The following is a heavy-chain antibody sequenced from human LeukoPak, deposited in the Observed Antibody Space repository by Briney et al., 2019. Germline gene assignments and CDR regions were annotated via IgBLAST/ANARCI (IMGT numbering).Heavy chain of an antibody. V-gene: IGHV3-23*01. Sequence: HAGGSLRLSCAASGFTFSSYAMSWVRQAPGKGLEWVSAISGSGGSTYYADSVKGRFTISRDNSKNTLYLQMNSLRAEDTAVYYCAKDNTIVVATPRYWGQGTLVSVSS. J-gene: IGHJ4*02. D-gene: IGHD3-22*01. CDR1: GFTFSSYA. CDR3: AKDNTIVVATPRY. CDR2: ISGSGGST.